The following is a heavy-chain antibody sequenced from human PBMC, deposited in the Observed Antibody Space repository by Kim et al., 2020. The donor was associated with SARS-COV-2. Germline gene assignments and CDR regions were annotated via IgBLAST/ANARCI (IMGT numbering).Heavy chain of an antibody. CDR2: IIPIFGTA. CDR3: ERDTGIAVAGGDAFDN. CDR1: GGTFSSYA. Sequence: SVKVSCKASGGTFSSYAISWVRQAPGQGLEWMGGIIPIFGTANYAQKFQGRVTITADESTSTAYMELSSLRSEDTAVYYCERDTGIAVAGGDAFDNWGQGKMVTVSS. D-gene: IGHD6-19*01. V-gene: IGHV1-69*13. J-gene: IGHJ3*02.